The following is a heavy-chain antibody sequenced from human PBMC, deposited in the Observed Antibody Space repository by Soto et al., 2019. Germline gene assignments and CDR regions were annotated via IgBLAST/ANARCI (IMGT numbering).Heavy chain of an antibody. Sequence: GGSLRLSCAASGFSSSGFALHWVRQASGKGLEWVGRIRSESNSYATAYAASVRGRFSISRDDSKNTAYLQMNSLKTEDTAVYYCGSRDADYYYYMDVWGKGTTVTVSS. CDR2: IRSESNSYAT. CDR1: GFSSSGFA. J-gene: IGHJ6*03. CDR3: GSRDADYYYYMDV. V-gene: IGHV3-73*01.